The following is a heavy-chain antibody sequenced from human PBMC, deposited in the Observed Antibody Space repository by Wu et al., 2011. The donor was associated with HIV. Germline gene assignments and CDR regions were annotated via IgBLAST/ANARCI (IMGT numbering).Heavy chain of an antibody. D-gene: IGHD5-12*01. CDR3: ARDPPGYPYYFDY. V-gene: IGHV1-18*01. J-gene: IGHJ4*02. CDR2: ISGYNGKT. CDR1: GYTFTAYA. Sequence: QVQLVQSGAEVKKPGASVKVSCKASGYTFTAYAISWVRQAPGQGPEWMGWISGYNGKTYYAQKVQGRITMTTDTSTSTVYMEVRSLRSDDTAVYYCARDPPGYPYYFDYWGQGTLVTVSS.